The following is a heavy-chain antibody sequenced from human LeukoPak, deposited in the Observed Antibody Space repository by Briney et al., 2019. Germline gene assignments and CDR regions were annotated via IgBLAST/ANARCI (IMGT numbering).Heavy chain of an antibody. D-gene: IGHD4-17*01. V-gene: IGHV4-59*08. J-gene: IGHJ4*02. CDR1: GGSISSYY. CDR2: IYYSGST. Sequence: SETLSLTCTVSGGSISSYYWSWIRQPPGKGLEWIGYIYYSGSTYYNPSLKSRVTISVDTSKNQFSLKLSSVTAADTAVYYCARLAVTTVTTFEYWGQGTLVTVSS. CDR3: ARLAVTTVTTFEY.